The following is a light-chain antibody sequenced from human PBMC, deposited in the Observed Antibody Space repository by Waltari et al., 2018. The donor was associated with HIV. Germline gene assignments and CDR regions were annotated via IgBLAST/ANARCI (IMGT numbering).Light chain of an antibody. CDR2: EVS. CDR1: NNDIGSYNY. V-gene: IGLV2-14*03. J-gene: IGLJ2*01. Sequence: QSALTQPASVSESYGQSITISCTGTNNDIGSYNYVSWYQQHPDRAPKLLISEVSNRPSGISDRFSGSKSGNTASLTISGLQAEDEAHYYCSSYTSSITVIFGGGTQVTV. CDR3: SSYTSSITVI.